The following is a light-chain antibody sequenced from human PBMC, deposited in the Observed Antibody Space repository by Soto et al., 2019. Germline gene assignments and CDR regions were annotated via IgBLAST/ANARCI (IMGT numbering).Light chain of an antibody. Sequence: QSSLTQPACVSLSPGQSIAISCSGSSSDLGIYNYVSLYQQHPGKVPKLIIFEVTNRPSGVSNRFSGSKSGNSASLTISGLQAEDEADYYCSSYTTSSTRVFGTGTKVTVL. V-gene: IGLV2-14*01. CDR1: SSDLGIYNY. CDR2: EVT. J-gene: IGLJ1*01. CDR3: SSYTTSSTRV.